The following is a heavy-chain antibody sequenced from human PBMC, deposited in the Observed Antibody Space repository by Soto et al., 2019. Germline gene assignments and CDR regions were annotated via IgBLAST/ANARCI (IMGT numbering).Heavy chain of an antibody. CDR3: ASVGNRSHGVCHPQLQNYSYGMDV. J-gene: IGHJ6*02. V-gene: IGHV1-46*01. Sequence: ASVKVSCKASGYTFTSYYMHWVRQAPGQGLEWMGIINPSGGSTSYAQKFQGRVTMTRDTSTSTVYMELSSLRSEDTAVDYCASVGNRSHGVCHPQLQNYSYGMDVWGEEGTVT. CDR1: GYTFTSYY. CDR2: INPSGGST. D-gene: IGHD2-8*01.